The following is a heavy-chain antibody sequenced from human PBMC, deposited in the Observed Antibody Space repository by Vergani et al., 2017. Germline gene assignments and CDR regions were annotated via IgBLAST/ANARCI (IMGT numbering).Heavy chain of an antibody. D-gene: IGHD5-12*01. J-gene: IGHJ3*01. CDR1: GFSFPGYA. Sequence: EVQLLESGGGLAQPGGSLRLSCEASGFSFPGYAMSWVRQGPGKGLEWVSGISWNSGAVDYADSVRGRFTISRDNAKNSLFLEMNSLRFEDTAVYFCTKGSVYYHDSAGHGYDPYTGFDLWGQGTLVTVSS. CDR2: ISWNSGAV. CDR3: TKGSVYYHDSAGHGYDPYTGFDL. V-gene: IGHV3-9*01.